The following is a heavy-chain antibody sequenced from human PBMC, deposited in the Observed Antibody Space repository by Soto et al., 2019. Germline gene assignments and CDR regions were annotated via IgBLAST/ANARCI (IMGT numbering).Heavy chain of an antibody. J-gene: IGHJ3*02. D-gene: IGHD2-2*01. CDR3: AYRFPEKSWCTTTSCFLIAFDI. CDR1: GFTFSNFA. CDR2: ISASGGDT. Sequence: GGSLRLSCAASGFTFSNFAMNWVRQAPGKGLEWVPAISASGGDTYYADSVKGRFIISRDNSKDTLYLQMSGLRVEDTALYYSAYRFPEKSWCTTTSCFLIAFDIWGQGTMVTVSS. V-gene: IGHV3-23*01.